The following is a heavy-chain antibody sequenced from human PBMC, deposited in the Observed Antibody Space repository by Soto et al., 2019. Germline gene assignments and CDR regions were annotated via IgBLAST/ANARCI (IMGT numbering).Heavy chain of an antibody. V-gene: IGHV3-74*01. CDR3: ARSSGYYAFDI. J-gene: IGHJ3*02. Sequence: EVQLVESGGGLVQPGGSLRLSCAASGFTFSSYCMYWVRQAPGKGLVWVSHISSDGSRTSYADSVNGRFTISRDNAKNTLYLQMNSLRAEDTAVYYCARSSGYYAFDIWGQGTMVTVSS. CDR1: GFTFSSYC. D-gene: IGHD3-22*01. CDR2: ISSDGSRT.